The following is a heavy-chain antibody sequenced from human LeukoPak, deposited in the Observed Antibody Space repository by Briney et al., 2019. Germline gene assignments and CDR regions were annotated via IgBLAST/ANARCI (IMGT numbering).Heavy chain of an antibody. CDR3: AKGAGNPD. Sequence: PSETLSLTCTVSGASISSYYWSWIRQPAGKGLEWIGRTYTSGRTNYNPSLKSRATMSVDTSKNQFSLNLMSVTAADTAVYYCAKGAGNPDWGQGTLVTVSS. V-gene: IGHV4-4*07. CDR2: TYTSGRT. D-gene: IGHD4-23*01. J-gene: IGHJ4*02. CDR1: GASISSYY.